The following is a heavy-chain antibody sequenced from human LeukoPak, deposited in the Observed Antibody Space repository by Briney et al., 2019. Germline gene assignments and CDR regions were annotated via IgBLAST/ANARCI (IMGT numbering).Heavy chain of an antibody. CDR2: INPSGGST. CDR1: GYTFTSYY. V-gene: IGHV1-46*01. CDR3: ARGGYAILGSGDNWFDP. J-gene: IGHJ5*02. D-gene: IGHD3-3*01. Sequence: ASVKVSCKASGYTFTSYYMHWVRQAPGQGLEWMGIINPSGGSTSYAQKFQGRVTMTRDTSTSTVYMELSSLRSEDTAVYYCARGGYAILGSGDNWFDPWGQGTLVTVSS.